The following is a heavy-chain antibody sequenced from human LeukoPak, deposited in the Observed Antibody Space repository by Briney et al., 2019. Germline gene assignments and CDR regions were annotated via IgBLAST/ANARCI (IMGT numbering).Heavy chain of an antibody. CDR2: IKQDGSVE. Sequence: GGSLRLSCAASGFTFEDYWMSWVRQAPGKGPEWVANIKQDGSVEHYLDSVKGRFTISRDNAKNSLILQMNSLRAEDTAVYYCARWAGVTDYWGQGTLVTVSS. V-gene: IGHV3-7*01. CDR1: GFTFEDYW. D-gene: IGHD5-18*01. CDR3: ARWAGVTDY. J-gene: IGHJ4*02.